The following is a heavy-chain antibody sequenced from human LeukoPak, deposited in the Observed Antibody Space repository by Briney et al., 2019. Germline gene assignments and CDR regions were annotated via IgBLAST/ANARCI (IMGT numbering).Heavy chain of an antibody. CDR1: GFTFSSYG. J-gene: IGHJ4*02. CDR3: AKRSGKMATGNFDY. V-gene: IGHV3-30*02. D-gene: IGHD5-24*01. Sequence: PGGSLRLSCAASGFTFSSYGMHWVRQAPGKGLEWVAFIRHDGSNKYYADSVKGRFTISRDNSKNTLYLQMNSLRAEDTAVYYCAKRSGKMATGNFDYWGQGTLVTGSS. CDR2: IRHDGSNK.